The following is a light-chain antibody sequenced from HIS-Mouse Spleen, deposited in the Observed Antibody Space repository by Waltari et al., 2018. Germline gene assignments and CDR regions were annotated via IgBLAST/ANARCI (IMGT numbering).Light chain of an antibody. Sequence: DIQLTQSPSFLSASVGDRVTITCRASQGISSYLAWYQQKPGKAPKLLIYAASTLQSGVPSRFSGSGSGTEVSLTIISLQPEDFATYYCQQLNSYPPTFGQGTKVEIK. V-gene: IGKV1-9*01. J-gene: IGKJ1*01. CDR3: QQLNSYPPT. CDR1: QGISSY. CDR2: AAS.